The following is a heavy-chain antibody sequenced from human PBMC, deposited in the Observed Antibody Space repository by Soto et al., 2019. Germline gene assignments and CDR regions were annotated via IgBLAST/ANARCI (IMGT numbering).Heavy chain of an antibody. V-gene: IGHV4-34*12. Sequence: SETLSLTCAVYGGSFSGYYWIWIRQPPGKRLEWIGEIIHSGSTNYNPSLRSRVTISVDTSKNQFSLKLSSVTAADTAVYYCARRASVVPAAITLSGWFDPWGQGTLVTVSS. CDR3: ARRASVVPAAITLSGWFDP. CDR2: IIHSGST. CDR1: GGSFSGYY. J-gene: IGHJ5*02. D-gene: IGHD2-2*01.